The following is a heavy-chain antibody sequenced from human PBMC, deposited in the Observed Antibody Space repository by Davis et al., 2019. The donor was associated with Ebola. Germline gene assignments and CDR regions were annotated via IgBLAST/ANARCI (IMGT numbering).Heavy chain of an antibody. D-gene: IGHD2/OR15-2a*01. J-gene: IGHJ6*04. Sequence: ASVKVSCKASGYTFTSYAIHWVRQAPGQRLEWMGWVHGGNGNTKYSQRFQGRVTITTDTSASTAYLDLNSLRPEDTAVYYCARDWGLIVKQPVGGMDVWGKGTTVIVSS. CDR1: GYTFTSYA. CDR3: ARDWGLIVKQPVGGMDV. CDR2: VHGGNGNT. V-gene: IGHV1-3*01.